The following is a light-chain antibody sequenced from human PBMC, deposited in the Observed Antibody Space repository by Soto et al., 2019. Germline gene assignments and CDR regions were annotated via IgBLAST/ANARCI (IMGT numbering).Light chain of an antibody. CDR1: QSVSSSY. J-gene: IGKJ2*01. V-gene: IGKV3-20*01. CDR2: GAS. CDR3: QQYASSPVYT. Sequence: EIVLTQSPGTLSLSPGERATLSCRASQSVSSSYLAWYQQKPGQAPRLLIYGASSRATGIPDRFSGSGSGTDFTPPISRREHEYFSGNYCQQYASSPVYTFGQGTMLEIK.